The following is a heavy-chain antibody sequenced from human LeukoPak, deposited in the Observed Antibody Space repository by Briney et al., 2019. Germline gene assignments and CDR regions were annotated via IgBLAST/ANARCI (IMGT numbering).Heavy chain of an antibody. Sequence: ASVRVSCKASGYTFTGYYMNWVRQAPGQGLEWMGWINPNSGDTSYAQKFQGRVTMTRDTSISTAYMELSRLRSDDTAVYYCARAQYYYPHHYYVYWGQGTVVTVSS. CDR3: ARAQYYYPHHYYVY. CDR1: GYTFTGYY. CDR2: INPNSGDT. D-gene: IGHD3-10*01. J-gene: IGHJ4*02. V-gene: IGHV1-2*02.